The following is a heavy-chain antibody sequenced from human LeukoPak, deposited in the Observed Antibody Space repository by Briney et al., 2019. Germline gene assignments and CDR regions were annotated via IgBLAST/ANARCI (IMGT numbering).Heavy chain of an antibody. CDR1: GGSISSYY. CDR2: IYYSGST. CDR3: ARAMYSSSWDYYYYGMDV. J-gene: IGHJ6*02. Sequence: SETLSHTCTVSGGSISSYYWSWIRQPPGKGLEWIGYIYYSGSTNYNPSLKSRVTISVDTSKNQFSLKLSSVTAADTAVYYCARAMYSSSWDYYYYGMDVWGQGTTVTVSS. D-gene: IGHD6-13*01. V-gene: IGHV4-59*01.